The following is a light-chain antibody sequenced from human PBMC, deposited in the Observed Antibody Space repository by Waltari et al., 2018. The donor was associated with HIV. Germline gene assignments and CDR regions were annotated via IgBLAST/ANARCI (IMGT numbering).Light chain of an antibody. J-gene: IGKJ1*01. CDR3: QLYGT. Sequence: IVLTQSPGTLPLSPGERATLSCRTGQSVSSSYLAWYQQKPDQAPRLLIYATATRATGIPDRFSGFGSGTHFSLTISRLEPEDGAVYYCQLYGTFGQGTKVEIK. CDR1: QSVSSSY. CDR2: ATA. V-gene: IGKV3-20*01.